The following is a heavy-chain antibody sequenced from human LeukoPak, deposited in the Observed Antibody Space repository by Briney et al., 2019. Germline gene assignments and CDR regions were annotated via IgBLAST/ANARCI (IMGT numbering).Heavy chain of an antibody. CDR1: GFTFSSYA. D-gene: IGHD6-13*01. Sequence: GGSLRLSCAASGFTFSSYAMHWVRQAPGKGLEWVAAISYDGADKYYADSVKGRFTISRDNSKNTLYLIMNSLRAEDTAVYYCAKRAAADPFDYWGQGTLVTVSS. V-gene: IGHV3-30*18. CDR2: ISYDGADK. J-gene: IGHJ4*02. CDR3: AKRAAADPFDY.